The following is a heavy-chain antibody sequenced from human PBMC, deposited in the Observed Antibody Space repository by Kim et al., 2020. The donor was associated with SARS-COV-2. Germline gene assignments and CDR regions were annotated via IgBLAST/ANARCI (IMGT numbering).Heavy chain of an antibody. V-gene: IGHV1-46*01. Sequence: HKFQRRVPMTEDTSTSTVYMELSSLRSEDTAVYYCARSPSLEYSSSFFDYWGQGTLVTVSS. D-gene: IGHD6-6*01. CDR3: ARSPSLEYSSSFFDY. J-gene: IGHJ4*02.